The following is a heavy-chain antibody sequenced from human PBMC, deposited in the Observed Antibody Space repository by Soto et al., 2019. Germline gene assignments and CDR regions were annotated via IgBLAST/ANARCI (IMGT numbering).Heavy chain of an antibody. D-gene: IGHD6-13*01. CDR2: ISYDGSNK. Sequence: GGSLRLSCAASGFSFSSYGMHWVRQAPGKGLEWVAVISYDGSNKYYADSVKGRFTISRDDAKNSLYLQMNSLRAEDTALYFCARDQEASWYTRYSDYWGQGTLVTVSS. J-gene: IGHJ4*02. V-gene: IGHV3-30*03. CDR1: GFSFSSYG. CDR3: ARDQEASWYTRYSDY.